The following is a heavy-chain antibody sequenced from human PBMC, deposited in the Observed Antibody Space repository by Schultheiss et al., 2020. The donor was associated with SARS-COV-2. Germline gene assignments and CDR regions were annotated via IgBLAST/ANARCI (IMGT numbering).Heavy chain of an antibody. CDR2: INPSGDFT. CDR1: GGTFSSYA. CDR3: AREKIDRTTYYAMDV. Sequence: GESLKISCKASGGTFSSYAISWVRQAPGHGLEWMGIINPSGDFTNYAQRFQGRVTMTRDTSTSTVYMELSSLTSDDTAVYYCAREKIDRTTYYAMDVWGQGTTVTVSS. J-gene: IGHJ6*02. D-gene: IGHD1-1*01. V-gene: IGHV1-46*01.